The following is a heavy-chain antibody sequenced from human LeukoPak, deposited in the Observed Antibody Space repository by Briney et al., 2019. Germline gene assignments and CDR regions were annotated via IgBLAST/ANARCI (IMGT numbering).Heavy chain of an antibody. Sequence: ASVKVSCKASGYTFTSYYMHWVRQAPGQGLEWMGGFDPEDGETIYAQKFQGRVTMTEDTSTDTAYMELSSLRSEDTAVYYCYVWFGELLGGGGLDYWGQGTLVTVSS. J-gene: IGHJ4*02. CDR1: GYTFTSYY. CDR3: YVWFGELLGGGGLDY. V-gene: IGHV1-24*01. CDR2: FDPEDGET. D-gene: IGHD3-10*01.